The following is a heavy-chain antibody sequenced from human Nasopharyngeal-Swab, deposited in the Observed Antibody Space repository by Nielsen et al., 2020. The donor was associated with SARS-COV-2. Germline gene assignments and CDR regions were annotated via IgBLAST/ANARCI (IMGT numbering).Heavy chain of an antibody. CDR1: GYSFTSYW. CDR2: IYPGDSDT. D-gene: IGHD3-10*01. J-gene: IGHJ6*02. CDR3: ARYVSPYYYGSGSYYNGMDV. V-gene: IGHV5-51*01. Sequence: GESLKISCKASGYSFTSYWIGWVRQMPGKGLEWMGIIYPGDSDTRYSPSFQGQVTISADKSISTAYLQWSSLKASDTAMYYCARYVSPYYYGSGSYYNGMDVWGQGTTVTVSS.